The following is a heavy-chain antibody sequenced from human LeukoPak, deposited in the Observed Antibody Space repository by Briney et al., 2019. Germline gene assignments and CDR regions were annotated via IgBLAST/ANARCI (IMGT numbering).Heavy chain of an antibody. CDR1: GGSFSGYY. CDR3: ARGAYCGGDCSPPYFDY. CDR2: INHSGST. V-gene: IGHV4-34*01. D-gene: IGHD2-21*02. Sequence: PSETLSLTCAVYGGSFSGYYWSWIRQPPGKGLEWIGEINHSGSTNYNPSLKSRVTISVDTSKNQFSLKLSSVTAADTAVYYCARGAYCGGDCSPPYFDYWGQGTLVTVSS. J-gene: IGHJ4*02.